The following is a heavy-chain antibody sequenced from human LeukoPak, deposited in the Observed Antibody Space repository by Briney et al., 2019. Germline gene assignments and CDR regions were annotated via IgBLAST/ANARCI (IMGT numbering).Heavy chain of an antibody. J-gene: IGHJ6*02. CDR3: ARDKTTAEVYYYYYGMDV. CDR1: GYSFTNYG. D-gene: IGHD4-11*01. V-gene: IGHV1-2*02. Sequence: ASVKVSCKASGYSFTNYGITWVRQAPGQGLEWMGWINPNSGGTNYAQKFQGRVTMTRDTSISTAYMELSRLRSDDTAVYYCARDKTTAEVYYYYYGMDVWGQGTTVTVSS. CDR2: INPNSGGT.